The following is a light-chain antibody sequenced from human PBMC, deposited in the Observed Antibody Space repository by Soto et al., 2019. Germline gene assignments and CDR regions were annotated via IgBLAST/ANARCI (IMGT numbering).Light chain of an antibody. J-gene: IGKJ1*01. CDR2: KAS. Sequence: DIQMTQSPSTLSASVGDRVTITCRASQSVNKWLAWFQQKPGKAPKLLIYKASTLKSGVPSRFSGRGSGTEFTLTINSLQPDDFGAYYCPQYDSYPWTFGQGTKVDIK. V-gene: IGKV1-5*03. CDR3: PQYDSYPWT. CDR1: QSVNKW.